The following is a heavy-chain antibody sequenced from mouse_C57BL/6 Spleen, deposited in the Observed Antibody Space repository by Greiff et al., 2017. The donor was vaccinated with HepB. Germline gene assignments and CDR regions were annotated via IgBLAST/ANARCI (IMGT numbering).Heavy chain of an antibody. CDR2: ISSGGDYI. CDR3: TRKGGAYYGNYDAMDY. CDR1: GFTFSSYA. J-gene: IGHJ4*01. D-gene: IGHD2-10*01. V-gene: IGHV5-9-1*02. Sequence: EVQRVESGEGLVKPGGSLKLSCAASGFTFSSYAMSWVRQTPEKRLEWVAYISSGGDYIYYADTVKGRFTISRDNARNTLYLQMSSLKSEDTAMYYCTRKGGAYYGNYDAMDYWGQGTSVTVSS.